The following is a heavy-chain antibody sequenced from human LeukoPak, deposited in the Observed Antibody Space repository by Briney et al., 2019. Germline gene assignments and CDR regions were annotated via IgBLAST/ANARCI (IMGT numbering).Heavy chain of an antibody. J-gene: IGHJ4*02. V-gene: IGHV3-43*01. Sequence: GGSLRLSCAASGFTFDDYTMHWVRHAPGKGLEWVSLISWDGGSTYYADSVKGRFTISRDNSKNSLYLQMNSLGTEDTALYYCAKDTDDSSGYSYYFDYWGQGTLVTVSS. CDR3: AKDTDDSSGYSYYFDY. CDR1: GFTFDDYT. D-gene: IGHD3-22*01. CDR2: ISWDGGST.